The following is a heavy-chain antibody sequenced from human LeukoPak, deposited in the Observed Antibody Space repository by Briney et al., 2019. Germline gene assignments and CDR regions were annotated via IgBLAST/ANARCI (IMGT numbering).Heavy chain of an antibody. Sequence: PGGSLRLSCAASGFTVSSNYMSWVRQAPGKGLEWVSVIYSGGSTCYADSVKGRFTISRDNSKNTLSLQMNSLRAEDTAVYYCARDLGYCSSTSCYAGDYWGQGTLVTVSS. V-gene: IGHV3-53*01. CDR1: GFTVSSNY. D-gene: IGHD2-2*01. J-gene: IGHJ4*02. CDR3: ARDLGYCSSTSCYAGDY. CDR2: IYSGGST.